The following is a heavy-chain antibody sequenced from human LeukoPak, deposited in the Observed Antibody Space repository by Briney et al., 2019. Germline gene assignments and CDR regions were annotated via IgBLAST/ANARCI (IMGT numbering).Heavy chain of an antibody. CDR3: ATNRWFGEPDY. Sequence: GGSLRLSCAASGFTFSNYWMSWVRQAPGKGLEWVANIKQDGSEEYYVGSVKGRFTISRGNAKNSLYLQMNSLRAEDTAVYYCATNRWFGEPDYWGQGTLVTVSS. V-gene: IGHV3-7*01. D-gene: IGHD3-10*01. J-gene: IGHJ4*02. CDR1: GFTFSNYW. CDR2: IKQDGSEE.